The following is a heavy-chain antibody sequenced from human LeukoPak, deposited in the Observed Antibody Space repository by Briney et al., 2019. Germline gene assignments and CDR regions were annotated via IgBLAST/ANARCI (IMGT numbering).Heavy chain of an antibody. J-gene: IGHJ4*02. CDR1: GFTFSSYA. Sequence: GGSLRLSCAASGFTFSSYAMSWVRQAPGKGLEWVSAISGSGGSTYYADSVKGRFTISRDNSKNTLYLQMNSLRAEDTAVYYCAKATGYCSGGSCYSGGGGYWGQGTLVTVSS. CDR2: ISGSGGST. CDR3: AKATGYCSGGSCYSGGGGY. V-gene: IGHV3-23*01. D-gene: IGHD2-15*01.